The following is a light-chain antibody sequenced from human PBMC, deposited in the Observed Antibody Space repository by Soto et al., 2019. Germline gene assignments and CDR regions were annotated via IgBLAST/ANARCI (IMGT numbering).Light chain of an antibody. CDR1: SSDVGGYNY. J-gene: IGLJ2*01. Sequence: QSALTQPPSASGSPGQSVTTSCTGTSSDVGGYNYVSWYQQHPGKAPKLIIYEVTKRPSGVPDRFSGSKSGNTASLPVSGLQAEDEADYYCSSYSGTNNVVFGGGTKLTVL. V-gene: IGLV2-8*01. CDR2: EVT. CDR3: SSYSGTNNVV.